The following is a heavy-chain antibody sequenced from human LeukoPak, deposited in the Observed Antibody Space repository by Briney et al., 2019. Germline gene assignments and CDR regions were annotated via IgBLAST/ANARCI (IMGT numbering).Heavy chain of an antibody. V-gene: IGHV3-23*01. CDR3: ARDPSSGWYLKGWFDP. J-gene: IGHJ5*02. CDR2: ISGSGDNT. Sequence: GGSLRLSCAASGFTFSTYGMSWVRQAPGKGLEWVSGISGSGDNTHYADSVKGRFTISRDNSKNSLYLQMNSLRAEDTAVYYCARDPSSGWYLKGWFDPWGQGTLVTVSS. D-gene: IGHD6-19*01. CDR1: GFTFSTYG.